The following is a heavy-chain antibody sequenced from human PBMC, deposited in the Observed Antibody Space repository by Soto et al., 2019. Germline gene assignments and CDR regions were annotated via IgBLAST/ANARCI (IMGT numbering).Heavy chain of an antibody. D-gene: IGHD3-3*01. V-gene: IGHV4-31*03. CDR3: ARAELRFLEWLFFN. Sequence: QVQLQESGPGLVKPSQTLSLTCTVSGGSISSGGYYWSWIRQHPGKGLEWIGYIYYSGSTYYNPSPKRRVTISVDTSKNQFSLKLSSVTAADTAVYYCARAELRFLEWLFFNWGQGTLVTVSS. CDR2: IYYSGST. CDR1: GGSISSGGYY. J-gene: IGHJ4*02.